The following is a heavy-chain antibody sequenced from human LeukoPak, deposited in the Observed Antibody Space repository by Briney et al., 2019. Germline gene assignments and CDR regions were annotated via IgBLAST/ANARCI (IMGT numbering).Heavy chain of an antibody. CDR2: ISYDGSNK. CDR3: ARDKIVGATHFDY. Sequence: GGTLRLSCAASGFTFSSYAMHWVRQAPGQGLEGGAVISYDGSNKYYADPVKGRFTISRDNSKNTLHLQMNILRAEAAAVYYCARDKIVGATHFDYWGKGTLVTVSS. CDR1: GFTFSSYA. D-gene: IGHD1-26*01. V-gene: IGHV3-30*04. J-gene: IGHJ4*02.